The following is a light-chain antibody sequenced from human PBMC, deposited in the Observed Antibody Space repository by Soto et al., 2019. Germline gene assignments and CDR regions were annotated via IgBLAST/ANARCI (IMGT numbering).Light chain of an antibody. V-gene: IGKV2-40*01. CDR3: MPRIDLTYT. Sequence: IVMTQTPLSLPVTPGEPASISCRSSKSLFDRDDGNTYLDWYLQRPGQSPHLLIYTLSYRASGVPDRFSGSGSGTDFTLKISKVDAEDVCVYYCMPRIDLTYTVGQGTKLEIK. CDR1: KSLFDRDDGNTY. J-gene: IGKJ2*01. CDR2: TLS.